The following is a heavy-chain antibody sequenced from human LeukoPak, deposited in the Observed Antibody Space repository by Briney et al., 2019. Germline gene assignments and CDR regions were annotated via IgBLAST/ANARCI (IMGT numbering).Heavy chain of an antibody. CDR3: ARVDWGTTSPRFDY. Sequence: SETLSLTCTVAGYSISSGYYRGCSRQPPGKGLEWSGTIYNSGRTYYKPSLKSRVPMSVDTFKNQFSLKLSSVTAAAAAVYYCARVDWGTTSPRFDYWGQGTLVTVSS. CDR2: IYNSGRT. J-gene: IGHJ4*02. CDR1: GYSISSGYY. V-gene: IGHV4-38-2*02. D-gene: IGHD1-7*01.